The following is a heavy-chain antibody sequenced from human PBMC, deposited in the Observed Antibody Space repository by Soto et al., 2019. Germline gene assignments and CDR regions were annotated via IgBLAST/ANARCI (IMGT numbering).Heavy chain of an antibody. Sequence: EVQLSESGGGLVQFGGSLRLSCAASGSSFSAYAINWVRQAPGKGLEWVSAIDRSGEIAYYADSVKGRFTISRDNAKNTLSLQTNSVRAEDSAVYYCAKGGLWVHYGMDVWGPGTTVTVSS. CDR1: GSSFSAYA. J-gene: IGHJ6*02. CDR3: AKGGLWVHYGMDV. V-gene: IGHV3-23*01. CDR2: IDRSGEIA. D-gene: IGHD2-21*01.